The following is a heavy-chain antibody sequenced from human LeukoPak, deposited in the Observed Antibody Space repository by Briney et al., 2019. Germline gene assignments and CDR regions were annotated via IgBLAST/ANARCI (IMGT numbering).Heavy chain of an antibody. CDR2: IYYSGST. J-gene: IGHJ5*02. CDR1: GGSISSSSYY. D-gene: IGHD3-9*01. Sequence: PSETLSLTCTVSGGSISSSSYYWGWIRQPPGKGLEWIGSIYYSGSTYYNPSLKSRVTISVDTSKNQFSLKLSSVTAADTAVYYCAREEGNFDWLLYSLPPQGARSAWGQGTLVTVSS. CDR3: AREEGNFDWLLYSLPPQGARSA. V-gene: IGHV4-39*07.